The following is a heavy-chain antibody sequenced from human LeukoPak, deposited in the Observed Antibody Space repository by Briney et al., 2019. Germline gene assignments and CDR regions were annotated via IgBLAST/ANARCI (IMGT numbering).Heavy chain of an antibody. CDR3: ARRPEALHAFDI. CDR2: LYYTGTT. J-gene: IGHJ3*02. CDR1: GFTFSSYSMN. V-gene: IGHV4-39*01. Sequence: GSLRLSCAASGFTFSSYSMNWVRQAPGKGLEWTGSLYYTGTTYYNPSLKSRVTISADTSNNQFSLKVYSVTAADTAAYFCARRPEALHAFDIWGQGTTVTVSS.